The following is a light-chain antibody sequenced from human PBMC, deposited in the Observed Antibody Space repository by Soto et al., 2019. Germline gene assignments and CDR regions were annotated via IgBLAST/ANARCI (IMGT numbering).Light chain of an antibody. CDR3: QLYDGHSVFT. Sequence: DIQMTRSRSTLSASVGDRVTITCRASQSVTNWLAWYQQKPGKAPKLLIFDASSLQSGVPSRFSGGGSGTEFTPSISSLQPDDFATYYCQLYDGHSVFTFGGGTKVDIK. V-gene: IGKV1-5*01. J-gene: IGKJ4*01. CDR1: QSVTNW. CDR2: DAS.